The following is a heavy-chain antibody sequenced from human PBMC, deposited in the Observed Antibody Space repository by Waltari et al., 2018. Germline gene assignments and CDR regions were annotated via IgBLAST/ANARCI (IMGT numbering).Heavy chain of an antibody. CDR2: ISYDGSNK. V-gene: IGHV3-30-3*01. CDR3: ARVARAPFDY. CDR1: GFTFSSYA. Sequence: QVQLVESGGGVVQPGRSLRLSCAAPGFTFSSYAMHWVRQAPGKGLEWVAVISYDGSNKYYADSVKGRFTISRDNSKNTLYLQMNSLRAEDTAVYYCARVARAPFDYWGQGTLVTVSS. J-gene: IGHJ4*02.